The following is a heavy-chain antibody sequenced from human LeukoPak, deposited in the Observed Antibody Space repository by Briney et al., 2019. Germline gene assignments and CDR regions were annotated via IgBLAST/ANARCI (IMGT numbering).Heavy chain of an antibody. CDR2: INTYNGNS. D-gene: IGHD5-24*01. Sequence: ASVKVSCKASGFTFSIYYGISWVRQAPGQGLEWMGWINTYNGNSKSAQRLQGRVSMTTDASASIAYLELRSLRLDDTAVYFCAKDGDGKVDPFDHWGQGTLVTVSS. J-gene: IGHJ4*02. CDR1: GFTFSIYYG. CDR3: AKDGDGKVDPFDH. V-gene: IGHV1-18*01.